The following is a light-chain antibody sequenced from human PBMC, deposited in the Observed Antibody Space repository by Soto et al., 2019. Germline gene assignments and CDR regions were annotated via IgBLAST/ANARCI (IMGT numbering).Light chain of an antibody. CDR2: DVS. CDR3: MQSIQLPIA. J-gene: IGKJ5*01. V-gene: IGKV2D-29*01. Sequence: EIVLTQSPLSLSVTPGQPASISCKSSQGVVYSDVEPYLYWYLLKSGQPPQLLISDVSNRFSGVSDRFSGRGSGRDFTLKISRVDVEDVGVYYCMQSIQLPIAFGQGTRLKIK. CDR1: QGVVYSDVEPY.